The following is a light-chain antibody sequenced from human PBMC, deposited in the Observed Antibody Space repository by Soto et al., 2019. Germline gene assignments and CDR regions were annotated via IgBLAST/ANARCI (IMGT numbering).Light chain of an antibody. CDR1: QSISSC. J-gene: IGKJ1*01. CDR2: DAS. V-gene: IGKV1-5*01. CDR3: QQYNSYSWT. Sequence: DIQMTQSPSTLSASVGDRVTITSRASQSISSCVAWYQQKTGKAHKILIYDASSLESGVPSRFSGSGSGTEFTLTISSLQPDDFATYYCQQYNSYSWTFGQGTKVDIK.